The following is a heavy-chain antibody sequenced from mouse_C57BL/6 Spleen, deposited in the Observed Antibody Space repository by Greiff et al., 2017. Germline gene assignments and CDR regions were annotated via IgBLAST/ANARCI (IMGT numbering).Heavy chain of an antibody. V-gene: IGHV5-6*01. J-gene: IGHJ4*01. CDR1: GFTFSSYG. CDR3: ARHVAMDY. Sequence: EVKLVESGGDLVKPGGSLKLSCAASGFTFSSYGMSWVRQTPDKRLEWVATISSGGSYTYYPYSVKGRFTISRDNAKNTLYLQMSSLKSEDTAMYYCARHVAMDYWGPGTSVTVSS. CDR2: ISSGGSYT.